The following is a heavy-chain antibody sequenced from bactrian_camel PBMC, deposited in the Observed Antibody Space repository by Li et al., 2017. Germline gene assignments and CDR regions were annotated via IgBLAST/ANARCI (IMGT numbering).Heavy chain of an antibody. Sequence: QVQLVESGGGSVQAGGSLRLSCSASGDTGSMGWDRQAPGKEREAIAAIGSDGTTAYADSVKGRFTISLDNDKKSLYLQMNSLKPEDTAMYYCAALGAAMAAIQAIDVKPGFGYWGPGTQVTVS. V-gene: IGHV3S55*01. CDR3: AALGAAMAAIQAIDVKPGFGY. J-gene: IGHJ6*01. CDR2: IGSDGTT. D-gene: IGHD3*01. CDR1: GDTGS.